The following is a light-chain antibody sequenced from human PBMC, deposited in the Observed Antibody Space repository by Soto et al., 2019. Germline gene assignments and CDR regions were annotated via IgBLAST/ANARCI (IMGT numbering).Light chain of an antibody. J-gene: IGKJ1*01. CDR3: MQALQTPRRT. CDR1: QSLLHSNGYNY. V-gene: IGKV2-28*01. Sequence: DIVMTQSPLSLPVTPGDPASISCRSSQSLLHSNGYNYLDWYLQKPGQSPQLLIYLGSNRASGVPDRFSGSGSGTDFTLKISRVEAEDVGVYYCMQALQTPRRTFGQGTKVEIK. CDR2: LGS.